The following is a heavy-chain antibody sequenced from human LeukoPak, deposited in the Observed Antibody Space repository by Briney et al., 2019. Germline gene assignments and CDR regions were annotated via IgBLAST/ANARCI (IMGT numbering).Heavy chain of an antibody. Sequence: SETLSLTCTVSGGSISSYYWSWIRQPPGKGLEWIGYIYYSGSTYYNPSLKSRVTISVDTSKNQFSLKLSSVTAADTAVYYCARGELPDIVVVVAAPSTGYYFDYWGQGTLVTVSS. J-gene: IGHJ4*02. CDR1: GGSISSYY. V-gene: IGHV4-59*12. CDR2: IYYSGST. CDR3: ARGELPDIVVVVAAPSTGYYFDY. D-gene: IGHD2-15*01.